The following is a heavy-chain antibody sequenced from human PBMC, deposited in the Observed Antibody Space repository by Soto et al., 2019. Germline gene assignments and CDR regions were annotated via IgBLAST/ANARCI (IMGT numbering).Heavy chain of an antibody. CDR2: ISRNGGST. Sequence: PGGSLRLSCSASRLTFSTYAMHWFRQSPWKGLEYVSAISRNGGSTFYAVSVKGRFTISRDNSKNTLYLQMRSLRAEGTAMYYCVKGYYDSGSHTDAFDIWGQGTMVTVSS. J-gene: IGHJ3*02. V-gene: IGHV3-64D*08. D-gene: IGHD3-22*01. CDR1: RLTFSTYA. CDR3: VKGYYDSGSHTDAFDI.